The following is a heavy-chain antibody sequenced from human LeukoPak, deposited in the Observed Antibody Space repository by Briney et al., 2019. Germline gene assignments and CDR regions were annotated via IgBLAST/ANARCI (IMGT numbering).Heavy chain of an antibody. CDR1: GGSISSSSYY. CDR3: ARGEGGYFDY. V-gene: IGHV4-39*01. D-gene: IGHD3-22*01. CDR2: IYYSGSN. J-gene: IGHJ4*02. Sequence: SETLSLTCTVSGGSISSSSYYWAWIRQPPGKGLEWIGNIYYSGSNYYNPSLKSRVTIAIDTSKNQFSLKLSSVTAADTAVYYCARGEGGYFDYWGQGTLVTVSS.